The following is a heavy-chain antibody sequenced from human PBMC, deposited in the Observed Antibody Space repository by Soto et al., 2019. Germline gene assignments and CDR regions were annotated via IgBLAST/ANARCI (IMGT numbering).Heavy chain of an antibody. Sequence: EVPLVESGGGLVKPGGSLRLSCAVSGFTFSTYDMNWVRQAPGKGLEWVASISRTGDYIYYAESVKGRFTISRDDADYSLHLQMSSLRVEDTAVYYCAREYFAYWGQGTLVTVSP. CDR2: ISRTGDYI. J-gene: IGHJ4*02. V-gene: IGHV3-21*01. CDR1: GFTFSTYD. CDR3: AREYFAY.